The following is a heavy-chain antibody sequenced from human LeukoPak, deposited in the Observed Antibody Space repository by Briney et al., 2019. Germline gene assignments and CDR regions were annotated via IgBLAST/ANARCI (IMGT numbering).Heavy chain of an antibody. D-gene: IGHD2-2*01. CDR1: GYTFTGYY. CDR2: INPNSGGT. Sequence: SVKVSCKASGYTFTGYYMHWVRQAPGQGLEGMGWINPNSGGTNYAQKFQGRVTMTRDTPISTAYMELSRMRSDDTAVYYCARDQSGGYCSSTSCYASGNAFDIWGQGTMVTVSS. V-gene: IGHV1-2*02. J-gene: IGHJ3*02. CDR3: ARDQSGGYCSSTSCYASGNAFDI.